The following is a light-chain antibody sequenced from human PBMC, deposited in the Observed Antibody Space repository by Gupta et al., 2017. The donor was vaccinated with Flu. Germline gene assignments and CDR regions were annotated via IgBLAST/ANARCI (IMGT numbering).Light chain of an antibody. Sequence: PSTLSASVGDRVTITCRASQNIDSWLAWYQKKPGRAPKSLIYKASSLETGVPSRFSGSGSGTEFSLTISRLRPDDFATYYCQQERSSPWTFGQGTKVEIK. J-gene: IGKJ1*01. V-gene: IGKV1-5*03. CDR1: QNIDSW. CDR2: KAS. CDR3: QQERSSPWT.